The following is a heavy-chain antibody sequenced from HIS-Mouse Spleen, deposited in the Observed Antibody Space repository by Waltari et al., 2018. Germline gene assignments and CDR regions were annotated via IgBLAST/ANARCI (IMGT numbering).Heavy chain of an antibody. CDR1: GGSFSGYY. Sequence: QVQLQQWGAGLLKPSETLSLTCAVYGGSFSGYYWSWIRQPPGKGLEWSGEITHSGSTNHNQSLKSRVTIAGDTSKHQFSLKLSSVTAADTAVYYCARGRSPATVTIGYYFDYWGQGTLVTVSS. CDR2: ITHSGST. CDR3: ARGRSPATVTIGYYFDY. D-gene: IGHD4-17*01. J-gene: IGHJ4*02. V-gene: IGHV4-34*01.